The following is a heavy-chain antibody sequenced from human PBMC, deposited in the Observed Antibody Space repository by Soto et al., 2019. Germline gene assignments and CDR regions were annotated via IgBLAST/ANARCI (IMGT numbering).Heavy chain of an antibody. Sequence: QPGGSLRLSCAASGFTFTDYALSWVRQAPGKGLEWVATISGIGGSTYLADSVKGRLSISRDNSKITVSLLMNSLRAEDTAVYFCARGSSGYISSWYYFDYWGRGTLVTVSS. V-gene: IGHV3-23*01. D-gene: IGHD6-13*01. CDR1: GFTFTDYA. J-gene: IGHJ4*02. CDR2: ISGIGGST. CDR3: ARGSSGYISSWYYFDY.